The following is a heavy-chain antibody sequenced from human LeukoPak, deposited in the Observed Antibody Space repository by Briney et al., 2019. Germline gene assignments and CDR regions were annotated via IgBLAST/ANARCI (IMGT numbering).Heavy chain of an antibody. CDR1: GFTFSSYG. CDR3: AKYCSGGSCYYSDY. D-gene: IGHD2-15*01. CDR2: IWYDGSNK. J-gene: IGHJ4*02. Sequence: GGSLRLSCAASGFTFSSYGMHWVRQAPGKGLEWVAVIWYDGSNKYYADSVKGRFTISRDNSKNTLYLQMNSLRAEDTAVYYCAKYCSGGSCYYSDYWGQGTLVTVSS. V-gene: IGHV3-33*06.